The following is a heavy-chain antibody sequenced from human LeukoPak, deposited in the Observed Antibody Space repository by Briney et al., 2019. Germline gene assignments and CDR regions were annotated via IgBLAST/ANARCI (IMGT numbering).Heavy chain of an antibody. Sequence: GSLRLSCATSGFTFSDHYMDWVRQAPGKGLEWVARTRTKAKDYTTEYAASVKGRFTVSRDESMHSLYLQMNSLKTKDTAVYYCARGPTVTFNYHYGMDVWGQGTTVTVSS. CDR1: GFTFSDHY. D-gene: IGHD4-17*01. J-gene: IGHJ6*02. CDR3: ARGPTVTFNYHYGMDV. V-gene: IGHV3-72*01. CDR2: TRTKAKDYTT.